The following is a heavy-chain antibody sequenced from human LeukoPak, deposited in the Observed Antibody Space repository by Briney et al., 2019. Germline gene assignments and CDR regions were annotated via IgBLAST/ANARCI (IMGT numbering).Heavy chain of an antibody. CDR1: GFTFSRYA. CDR3: ARDPYRDAPDYFDY. V-gene: IGHV3-30-3*01. Sequence: GRSLRLSCAASGFTFSRYAMHWVREAPGKGLEWVAVISVDGTFTLYGDSVWGRFTISRDSSKNTLYLQMNSLRLEDTAVYYCARDPYRDAPDYFDYWGQGTLVTVSS. CDR2: ISVDGTFT. J-gene: IGHJ4*02.